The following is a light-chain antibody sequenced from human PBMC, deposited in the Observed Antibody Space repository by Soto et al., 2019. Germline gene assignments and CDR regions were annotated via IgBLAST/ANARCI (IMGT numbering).Light chain of an antibody. V-gene: IGKV1-5*03. CDR3: QQYNSYPLT. CDR1: QSISSW. CDR2: KAS. Sequence: DITMTQSPSTLSASLGDRVTITCRASQSISSWVSWYQQKPGKAPKLLIYKASSLESGVPSRCSGSLSGTEFTLTISSLQTDYLATYYGQQYNSYPLTFGGGTKVDIK. J-gene: IGKJ4*01.